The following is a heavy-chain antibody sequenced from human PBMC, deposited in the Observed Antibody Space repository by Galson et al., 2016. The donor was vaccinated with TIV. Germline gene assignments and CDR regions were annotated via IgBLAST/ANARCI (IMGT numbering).Heavy chain of an antibody. CDR2: ISGSGGIT. V-gene: IGHV3-23*01. D-gene: IGHD4-23*01. CDR1: GFTFNNYA. J-gene: IGHJ3*02. Sequence: SLRLSCAASGFTFNNYAMHWVRQAPGKGLEWVSSISGSGGITYFADSVRGRFTISRDNPRNTLYLHLNSLRAEDTAVYYCAKRMNYGGAAFENWGQGTIVTVSS. CDR3: AKRMNYGGAAFEN.